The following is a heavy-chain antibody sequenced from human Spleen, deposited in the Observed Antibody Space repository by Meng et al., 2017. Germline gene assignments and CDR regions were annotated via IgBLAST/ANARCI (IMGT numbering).Heavy chain of an antibody. V-gene: IGHV3-73*01. D-gene: IGHD2-8*01. Sequence: GEFLKTFCAVSGVTFSASDTYWVRQASGKGLEWVGRIRSKADSFATAYPASVKGRFAITRDDSKDTAFLQMNSLITEDTAVYYCTMYASGHIWGQGTMVTVSS. J-gene: IGHJ3*02. CDR2: IRSKADSFAT. CDR3: TMYASGHI. CDR1: GVTFSASD.